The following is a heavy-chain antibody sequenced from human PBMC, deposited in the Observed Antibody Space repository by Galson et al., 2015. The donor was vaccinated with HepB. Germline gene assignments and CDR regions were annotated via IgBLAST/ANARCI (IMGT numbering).Heavy chain of an antibody. CDR2: ISGSGGST. Sequence: SLRLSCAASGFTFSSYAMTWVRQAPGKGLEWVSSISGSGGSTYYADSVKGRFTISRDNSKNTLYLQADSLRAEDTAVYYCAKDRFGGRPRARDFDYWGQGTLVTASS. D-gene: IGHD3-10*01. CDR1: GFTFSSYA. CDR3: AKDRFGGRPRARDFDY. J-gene: IGHJ4*02. V-gene: IGHV3-23*01.